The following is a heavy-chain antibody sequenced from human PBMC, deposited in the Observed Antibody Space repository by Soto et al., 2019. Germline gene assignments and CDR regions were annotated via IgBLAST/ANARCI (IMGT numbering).Heavy chain of an antibody. V-gene: IGHV1-3*01. J-gene: IGHJ4*02. CDR1: GYTFTSYA. CDR2: INAGNGNT. CDR3: ARLRFLEWFSDY. D-gene: IGHD3-3*01. Sequence: ASVKVSCKASGYTFTSYAMHWVRQAPGQRLEWMGWINAGNGNTKYSQKFQGRVTITRDTSASTAYMELSSLRSEDSAVYYCARLRFLEWFSDYWGQGPLVTVSS.